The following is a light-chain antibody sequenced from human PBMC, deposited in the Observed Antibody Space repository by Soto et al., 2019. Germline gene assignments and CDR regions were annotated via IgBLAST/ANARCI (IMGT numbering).Light chain of an antibody. CDR2: DAS. J-gene: IGKJ1*01. CDR1: QTVSSSS. Sequence: SPGERATLSCRASQTVSSSSLAWYQQKPGQAPRLLIYDASNRATGIPDRFSGSGSGTDFTLTISRLEPEDFAVYYCQQYGSSPWTFGQGTKVDI. V-gene: IGKV3-20*01. CDR3: QQYGSSPWT.